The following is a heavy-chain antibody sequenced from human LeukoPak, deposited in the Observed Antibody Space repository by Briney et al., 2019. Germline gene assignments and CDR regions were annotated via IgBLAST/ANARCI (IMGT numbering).Heavy chain of an antibody. J-gene: IGHJ4*02. D-gene: IGHD5-24*01. CDR1: GGSISSYY. CDR2: MYYSGST. Sequence: SETLSLTCTVSGGSISSYYWSWIRQPPGKGLEWIGYMYYSGSTNYNPSLKSRVTISVDMSKNQFSLKVSSVTAADTAVYYCARSGDAYSFDYWGQGSLVTVSS. CDR3: ARSGDAYSFDY. V-gene: IGHV4-59*08.